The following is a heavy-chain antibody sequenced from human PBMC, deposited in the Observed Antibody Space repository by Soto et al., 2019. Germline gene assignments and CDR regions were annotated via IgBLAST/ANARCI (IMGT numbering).Heavy chain of an antibody. V-gene: IGHV3-33*01. J-gene: IGHJ4*02. D-gene: IGHD2-2*01. CDR1: GFTFSSYG. CDR2: IWYDGSNK. CDR3: ARDRERGRFSTSCHFDY. Sequence: PGGSLRLSCAASGFTFSSYGMHWVRQAPGKGLEWVAVIWYDGSNKYYADSVKGRFTISRDNSKNTLYLQMNSLRAEDTAVYYCARDRERGRFSTSCHFDYWGQGTLVTVSS.